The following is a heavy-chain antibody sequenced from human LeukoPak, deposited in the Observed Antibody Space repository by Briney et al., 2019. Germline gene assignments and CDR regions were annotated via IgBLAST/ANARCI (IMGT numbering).Heavy chain of an antibody. CDR3: ARAPRGYSYGYLDF. Sequence: GASVKVTCTASGYTFTSYGISWVRQAPGQGLEWMGWISGYNGNTNNAQKVQGRVNMTTAISTSTAYMELRSLRSDDTAVYYCARAPRGYSYGYLDFWGQGSLVTVSS. CDR2: ISGYNGNT. D-gene: IGHD5-18*01. CDR1: GYTFTSYG. V-gene: IGHV1-18*04. J-gene: IGHJ4*02.